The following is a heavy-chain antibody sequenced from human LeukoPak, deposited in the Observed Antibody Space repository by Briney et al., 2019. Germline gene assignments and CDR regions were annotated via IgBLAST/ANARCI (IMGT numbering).Heavy chain of an antibody. J-gene: IGHJ3*02. Sequence: GGSLRLSCAASAFTFSGQAMTWVRQAPGKGLQWVSAISSASRYISYAESLKGRFTISRDNAKNSLFLQMNSLGAEDTALYFCARHLSDIVVVPSAIDAFDIWGQGTMVTVSS. D-gene: IGHD2-2*02. CDR1: AFTFSGQA. CDR3: ARHLSDIVVVPSAIDAFDI. CDR2: ISSASRYI. V-gene: IGHV3-21*01.